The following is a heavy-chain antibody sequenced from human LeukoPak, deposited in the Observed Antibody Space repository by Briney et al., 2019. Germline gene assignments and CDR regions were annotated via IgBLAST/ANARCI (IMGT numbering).Heavy chain of an antibody. CDR1: GYTFTSYG. Sequence: ASVKVSCKASGYTFTSYGISWVRQAPGQGLEWMGWINPNSGGTNYAQKFQGRVTMTRDTSISTAYMELSRLRSDDTAVYYCASRDGRSSSFRFDPWGQGTLVTVSS. V-gene: IGHV1-2*02. CDR3: ASRDGRSSSFRFDP. D-gene: IGHD3-3*01. J-gene: IGHJ5*02. CDR2: INPNSGGT.